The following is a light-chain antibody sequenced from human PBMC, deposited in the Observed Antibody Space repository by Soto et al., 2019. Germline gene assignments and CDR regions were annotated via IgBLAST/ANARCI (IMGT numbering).Light chain of an antibody. Sequence: EIVMTQSPATLSASPGERATVSCRASQSVSSNLAWYQQKPGQAPRLLIYGASARATSIPARFSGSGSGTEFTLTISSLQSEDFALYYCQQYYSWPLTFGGGTKVEIK. J-gene: IGKJ4*01. V-gene: IGKV3-15*01. CDR1: QSVSSN. CDR3: QQYYSWPLT. CDR2: GAS.